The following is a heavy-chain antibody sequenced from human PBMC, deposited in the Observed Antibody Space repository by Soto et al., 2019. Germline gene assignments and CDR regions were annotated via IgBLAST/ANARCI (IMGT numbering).Heavy chain of an antibody. V-gene: IGHV1-2*02. J-gene: IGHJ5*02. CDR1: GYTFTGYY. D-gene: IGHD6-13*01. CDR2: INPNSGGT. Sequence: ASVKVSCKASGYTFTGYYMHWVRQAPGQGLEWMGWINPNSGGTNYAQKFQGRVTMTRDTSISTAYMELSRLRSEDTAVYYCARMTGSSWPGSINTNWFDPWGQGTLVTVSS. CDR3: ARMTGSSWPGSINTNWFDP.